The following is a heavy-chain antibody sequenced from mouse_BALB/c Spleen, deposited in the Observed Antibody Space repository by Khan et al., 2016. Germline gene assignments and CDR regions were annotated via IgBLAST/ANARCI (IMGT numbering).Heavy chain of an antibody. CDR2: ISSGSSSI. J-gene: IGHJ3*01. D-gene: IGHD2-10*01. V-gene: IGHV5-17*02. CDR1: GFTFSSFG. CDR3: VKTYYDPTSWFPN. Sequence: EVELVESGGGLVQPGGSRKLSCAASGFTFSSFGMHWVRQAPEKGLEWVAYISSGSSSIYYADKVKGRFTISRDNPKNTLFMPMSSLKSEDTATSYCVKTYYDPTSWFPNWGQGTLVTVSA.